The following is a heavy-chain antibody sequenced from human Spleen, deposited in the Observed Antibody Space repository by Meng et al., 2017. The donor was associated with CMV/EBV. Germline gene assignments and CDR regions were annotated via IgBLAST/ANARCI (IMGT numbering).Heavy chain of an antibody. Sequence: LRVQRSGQGSVKPSEPLPLTLTLSGASISSRSYYWGWIRQPPGKGLEWIGSIYYSGSTYYNPSLKSRVTISVDTSKNQFSLKLSSVTAADTAVYYCARAEDESNGWGGFDPWGQGTLVTVSS. J-gene: IGHJ5*02. CDR1: GASISSRSYY. D-gene: IGHD3-16*01. CDR3: ARAEDESNGWGGFDP. V-gene: IGHV4-39*07. CDR2: IYYSGST.